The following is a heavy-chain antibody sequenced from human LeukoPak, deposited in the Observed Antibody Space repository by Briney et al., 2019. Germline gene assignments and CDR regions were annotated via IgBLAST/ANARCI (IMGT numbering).Heavy chain of an antibody. Sequence: ASVKVSCKASGYTFTSYTIHWVRQAPGQRLEWMRWINPDSGTTNYSQKFQGRVTITRDASISTAYMELSSLRSEDTAVCYCARARYETRIWPKSRYDYYHYMDVWGKGTTVTVSS. D-gene: IGHD3-3*01. V-gene: IGHV1-3*01. CDR3: ARARYETRIWPKSRYDYYHYMDV. CDR1: GYTFTSYT. J-gene: IGHJ6*03. CDR2: INPDSGTT.